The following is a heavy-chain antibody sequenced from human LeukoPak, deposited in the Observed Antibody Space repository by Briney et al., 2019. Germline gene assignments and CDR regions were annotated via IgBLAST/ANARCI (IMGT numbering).Heavy chain of an antibody. CDR1: GDSVSSKNGA. Sequence: SQTLSLTCVVSGDSVSSKNGAWNWIRQSPSRGLEWLGRTYYRSKWYNDYAESMEGRMTISQDTSKNQYSLHLYSVTPDDTAVYYCARDFGTTGWHTFDYWGQGTLVTVSS. V-gene: IGHV6-1*01. CDR2: TYYRSKWYN. D-gene: IGHD6-19*01. CDR3: ARDFGTTGWHTFDY. J-gene: IGHJ4*02.